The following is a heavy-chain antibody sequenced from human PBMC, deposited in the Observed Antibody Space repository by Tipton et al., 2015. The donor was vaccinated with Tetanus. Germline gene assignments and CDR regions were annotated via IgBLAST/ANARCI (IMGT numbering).Heavy chain of an antibody. D-gene: IGHD2-8*02. CDR1: GYIFNNYW. CDR2: IYPADSDT. J-gene: IGHJ4*02. CDR3: ARAHCSDGVCNFDF. V-gene: IGHV5-51*01. Sequence: QLVQSGGEVKKPGESLKISCKGSGYIFNNYWIGWARQMPGKGLEWMGIIYPADSDTRYSPSFQGQVTISVDKSINTAYLQWSSLKASDTSMFYCARAHCSDGVCNFDFWGQGALVTVAS.